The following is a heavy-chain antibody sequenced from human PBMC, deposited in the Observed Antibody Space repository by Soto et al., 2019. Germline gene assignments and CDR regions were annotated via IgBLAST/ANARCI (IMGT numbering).Heavy chain of an antibody. V-gene: IGHV3-23*01. CDR3: AKAERLCSGGSCYFTGNR. CDR2: ISGSGGST. Sequence: PGASLRLSCAASGFTFSSYAMSWVHQAPGKGLEWVSAISGSGGSTYYADSVKGRFTISRDNSKNTLYLQMNSLRAEDTAVYYCAKAERLCSGGSCYFTGNRWGQGTLVTVSS. J-gene: IGHJ4*02. CDR1: GFTFSSYA. D-gene: IGHD2-15*01.